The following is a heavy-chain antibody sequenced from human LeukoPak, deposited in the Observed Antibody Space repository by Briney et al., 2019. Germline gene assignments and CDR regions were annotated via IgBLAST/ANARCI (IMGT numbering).Heavy chain of an antibody. V-gene: IGHV4-59*08. Sequence: SETLSLTCTVSGGSISSYYRSWIRQPPGEGLEWVGYIYYSGSTNYNPSLKSRVTISVDTSNNKFSLKLNSVTAADTAVYYCARQGRDYGDFDYWGQGTLVTVSS. D-gene: IGHD4-17*01. CDR2: IYYSGST. J-gene: IGHJ4*02. CDR1: GGSISSYY. CDR3: ARQGRDYGDFDY.